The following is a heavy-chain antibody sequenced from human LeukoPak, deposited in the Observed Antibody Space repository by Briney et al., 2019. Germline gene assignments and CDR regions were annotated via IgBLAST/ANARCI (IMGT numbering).Heavy chain of an antibody. CDR1: GGSISSYY. Sequence: SETLSLTCTVSGGSISSYYWSWIRQPPGKGLEWIGYIYYSGSTNYNPSLKSRVTISVDTSKNQFSLKLSSVTAADTAVYYCARGGPWLPFDYWGQGTLVTVSS. J-gene: IGHJ4*02. CDR3: ARGGPWLPFDY. D-gene: IGHD5-12*01. CDR2: IYYSGST. V-gene: IGHV4-59*01.